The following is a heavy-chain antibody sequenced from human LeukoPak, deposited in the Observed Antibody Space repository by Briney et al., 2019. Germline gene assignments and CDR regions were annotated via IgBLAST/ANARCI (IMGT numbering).Heavy chain of an antibody. CDR1: GGSISSYY. D-gene: IGHD5-12*01. J-gene: IGHJ4*02. Sequence: SETLSLTCSVSGGSISSYYWSWIRQPPGKGLEWIGYIYDSGSTNFKSPLKSRVTMSGDTSKNQFSLKVNSVTAADTAVYYCARHAENGYDRFHHWGPGTLVTVSS. V-gene: IGHV4-59*08. CDR2: IYDSGST. CDR3: ARHAENGYDRFHH.